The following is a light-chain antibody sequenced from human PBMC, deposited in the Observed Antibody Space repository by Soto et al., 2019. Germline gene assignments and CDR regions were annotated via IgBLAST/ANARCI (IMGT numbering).Light chain of an antibody. CDR3: HQRQSWPRT. V-gene: IGKV3-11*01. CDR2: QTS. Sequence: ELVLTQSPATLSSFPGDRVTLSCRASQYINTRLAWYQHRPGQAPRLLIYQTSLRAAGIPARFSASGSGTDLTITISDVQPEDFELYDCHQRQSWPRTFGQGTKVDIK. CDR1: QYINTR. J-gene: IGKJ1*01.